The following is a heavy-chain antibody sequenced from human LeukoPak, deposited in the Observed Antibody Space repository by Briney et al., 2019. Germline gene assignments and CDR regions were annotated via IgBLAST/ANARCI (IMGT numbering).Heavy chain of an antibody. Sequence: SETLSLTCAVYGGSFSGYYWSWIRQPPGKGLEWIGEINHSGSTNYNPSLKSRVTISVDTSKNQFSLKLSSVTAADTAVYYCARDPFGEPYGYFDYWGQGTLVTVSS. D-gene: IGHD3-10*01. V-gene: IGHV4-34*01. J-gene: IGHJ4*02. CDR2: INHSGST. CDR3: ARDPFGEPYGYFDY. CDR1: GGSFSGYY.